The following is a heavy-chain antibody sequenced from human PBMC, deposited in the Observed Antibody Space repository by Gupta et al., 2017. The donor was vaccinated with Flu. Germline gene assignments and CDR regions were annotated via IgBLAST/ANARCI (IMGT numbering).Heavy chain of an antibody. CDR1: GFTFTSSA. CDR3: AAAYYYGSGSFSPVDP. J-gene: IGHJ5*02. CDR2: SVIGSGNT. D-gene: IGHD3-10*01. V-gene: IGHV1-58*02. Sequence: QMQLVLSGPEVKKPGTSVKVSCKASGFTFTSSAMQWLGQPRGQRLEWIEWSVIGSGNTNYAQKYQERVTIPRDMSTSTAYMELSSLRSEDTAVYYCAAAYYYGSGSFSPVDPWGQGTLVTVSS.